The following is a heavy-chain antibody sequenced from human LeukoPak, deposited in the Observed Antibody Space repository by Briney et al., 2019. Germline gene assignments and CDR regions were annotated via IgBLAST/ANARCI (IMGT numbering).Heavy chain of an antibody. CDR1: GGSISSHY. CDR3: ARDGDSSSWCQFDY. Sequence: SETLSLTCTVSGGSISSHYWSWIRQPPGKGLEWIGYIYYSGSTNYNPSLKSRVTISVDTSKNQFSLKLSSVTAADTAVYYCARDGDSSSWCQFDYWGQGTLVTVSS. CDR2: IYYSGST. J-gene: IGHJ4*02. D-gene: IGHD6-13*01. V-gene: IGHV4-59*11.